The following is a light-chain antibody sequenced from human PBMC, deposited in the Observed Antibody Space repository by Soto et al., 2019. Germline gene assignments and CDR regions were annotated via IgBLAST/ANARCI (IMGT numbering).Light chain of an antibody. CDR3: SSYASSSTWV. V-gene: IGLV2-14*01. Sequence: QSVLTQPASVSGSPGQSITLSCTGTSSDVGDYNYVSWYQQHPGKAPRLIIYEVSYRPSGVSNRFSGSKSGNTASLTISGLQAEDEADYYCSSYASSSTWVFGGGTKVTV. CDR2: EVS. CDR1: SSDVGDYNY. J-gene: IGLJ3*02.